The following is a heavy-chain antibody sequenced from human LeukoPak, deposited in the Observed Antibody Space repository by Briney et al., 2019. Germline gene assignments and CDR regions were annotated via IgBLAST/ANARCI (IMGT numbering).Heavy chain of an antibody. CDR2: IYYSGST. Sequence: MPSGTLSLTCAVSGGSINSSSSFWGWLRQPPGKGLEWIGYIYYSGSTYYNPSLKSRVTISVDTSKNQFSLKLSSVTAADTAVFYCAKDDPDHTLIAAVGMDWGQGTLVTVSS. CDR3: AKDDPDHTLIAAVGMD. D-gene: IGHD6-13*01. CDR1: GGSINSSSSF. J-gene: IGHJ4*02. V-gene: IGHV4-31*11.